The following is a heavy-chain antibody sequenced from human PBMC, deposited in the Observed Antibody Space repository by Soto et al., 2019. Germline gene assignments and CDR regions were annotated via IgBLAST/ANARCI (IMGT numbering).Heavy chain of an antibody. CDR2: IYWDDDK. V-gene: IGHV2-5*02. Sequence: QITLKESGPTLVKPTQTLTLTCTFSGFSLSTSGVGVGWIRQPPGKALEWLALIYWDDDKRYSPSLKSRLTITKDTSKNQVVLTMTNMDPVDTATYYCAHSGYDFWSGYYTQGFDYWGQGTLVTFSS. CDR3: AHSGYDFWSGYYTQGFDY. CDR1: GFSLSTSGVG. D-gene: IGHD3-3*01. J-gene: IGHJ4*02.